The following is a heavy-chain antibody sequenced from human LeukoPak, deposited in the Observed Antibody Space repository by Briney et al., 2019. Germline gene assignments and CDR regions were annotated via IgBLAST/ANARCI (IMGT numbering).Heavy chain of an antibody. CDR2: INPNSGGT. CDR3: ATGVVINYYYYYYMDV. Sequence: ASVKVSCKASGYTFTGYYMHWVRQAPGQGLEWMGWINPNSGGTNYAQKFQGRVTMTRDTSISTAYMELSSLRSEDTAVYYCATGVVINYYYYYYMDVWGKGTTVTVSS. D-gene: IGHD3-3*01. CDR1: GYTFTGYY. J-gene: IGHJ6*03. V-gene: IGHV1-2*02.